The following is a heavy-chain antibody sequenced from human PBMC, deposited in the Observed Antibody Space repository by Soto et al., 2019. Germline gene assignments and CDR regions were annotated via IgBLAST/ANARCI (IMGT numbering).Heavy chain of an antibody. CDR3: ARDPGHDGNEYYTFDS. J-gene: IGHJ4*02. CDR1: GYTFTSYD. CDR2: MNPNSGNT. D-gene: IGHD3-3*01. V-gene: IGHV1-8*01. Sequence: VKVSCKASGYTFTSYDINWVRQATGQGLEWMGWMNPNSGNTGYAQKFQGRVTMTRNTSISTAYMELNSLRTEDTAVYHCARDPGHDGNEYYTFDSWGQGTLVTVSS.